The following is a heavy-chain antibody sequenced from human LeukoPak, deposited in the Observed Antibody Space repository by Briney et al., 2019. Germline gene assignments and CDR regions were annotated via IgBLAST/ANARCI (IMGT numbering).Heavy chain of an antibody. V-gene: IGHV1-18*01. CDR2: ISGDSGNT. CDR3: AREDTRRGSRGYFDY. CDR1: GYTVISYG. Sequence: GASVKVSCKASGYTVISYGISWVRQAPGQGLEWMGWISGDSGNTNYAQKLQGRVTMTTDTSATTAYLELRSLRSDDTAIYYCAREDTRRGSRGYFDYWGQGTLVNVSS. J-gene: IGHJ4*02.